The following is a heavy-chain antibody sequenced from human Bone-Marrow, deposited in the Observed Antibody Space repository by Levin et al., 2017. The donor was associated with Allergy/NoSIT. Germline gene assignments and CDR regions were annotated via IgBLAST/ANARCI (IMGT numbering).Heavy chain of an antibody. CDR1: GFTFSNAW. CDR2: IKSKTDGGTT. V-gene: IGHV3-15*01. D-gene: IGHD3-9*01. Sequence: GGSLRLSCAASGFTFSNAWMSWVRQAPGKGLEWVGRIKSKTDGGTTDYAAPVKGRFTISRDDSKNTLYLQMNSLKTEDTAVYYCTTGYYDILTGYYPYDAFDIWGQGTMVTVSS. CDR3: TTGYYDILTGYYPYDAFDI. J-gene: IGHJ3*02.